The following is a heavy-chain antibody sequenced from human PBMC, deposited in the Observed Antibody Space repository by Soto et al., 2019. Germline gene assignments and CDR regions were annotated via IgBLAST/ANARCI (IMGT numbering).Heavy chain of an antibody. CDR1: GDSMSDNTYH. CDR3: ARLDYYDSVQFDP. CDR2: IYYSGAT. J-gene: IGHJ5*02. Sequence: SETLSLTCTVSGDSMSDNTYHWDWIRQPPGKGLEWIGTIYYSGATHYNASLKSRVTISVDTSKNQFSLKLSSVTAADTAVYYCARLDYYDSVQFDPWGQGTLVTVSS. V-gene: IGHV4-39*01. D-gene: IGHD3-22*01.